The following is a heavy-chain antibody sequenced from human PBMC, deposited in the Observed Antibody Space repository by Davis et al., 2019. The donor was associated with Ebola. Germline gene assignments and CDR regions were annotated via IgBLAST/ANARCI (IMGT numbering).Heavy chain of an antibody. Sequence: SVTVSCMASGYTFTSYYMHWVRQAPGHGLDWMGIINPSGCTTSYAQKFQGRVTMTRDTSTSTVYMELSSLRSEDTAVYYCARETYSGYGLDYWGQGTLVTVSS. CDR3: ARETYSGYGLDY. CDR1: GYTFTSYY. J-gene: IGHJ4*02. CDR2: INPSGCTT. V-gene: IGHV1-46*03. D-gene: IGHD5-12*01.